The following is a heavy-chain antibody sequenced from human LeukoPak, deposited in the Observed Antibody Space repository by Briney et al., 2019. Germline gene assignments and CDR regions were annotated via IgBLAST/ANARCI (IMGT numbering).Heavy chain of an antibody. CDR2: IYYSGTT. CDR1: GGSISSSSYY. V-gene: IGHV4-39*01. D-gene: IGHD2-21*02. CDR3: ARRPQRLQERGRGLGCFDY. Sequence: SETLSLTCTLSGGSISSSSYYWDWIRQPPGKGLEWIGSIYYSGTTYYNPSLKSRVTISVDTSQNQFSLKLNSVTAADTAVYYCARRPQRLQERGRGLGCFDYWGQGTLVTVSS. J-gene: IGHJ4*02.